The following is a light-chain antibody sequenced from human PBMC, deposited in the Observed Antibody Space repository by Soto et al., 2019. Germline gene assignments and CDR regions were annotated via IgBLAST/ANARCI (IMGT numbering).Light chain of an antibody. CDR3: AAWDDSLNGYV. J-gene: IGLJ1*01. Sequence: QAVVTQSPAASGSPGQRVTISWSGSSSNLGSNSVNWYQHLPGTAPKLLIYTNNQRPSGVPDRFSGSKSGTSAYLVISGLQSEDEADFYCAAWDDSLNGYVFGTGTKVTVL. CDR1: SSNLGSNS. CDR2: TNN. V-gene: IGLV1-44*01.